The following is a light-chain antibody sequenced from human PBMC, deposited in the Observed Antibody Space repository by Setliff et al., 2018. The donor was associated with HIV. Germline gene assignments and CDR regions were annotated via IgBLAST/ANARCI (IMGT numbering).Light chain of an antibody. Sequence: QSVLTQPASVSGSPGQSITISCTGTSRDVGGYNYVSWYQQHPGKAPKLIIYEVRNRPSGVSSRFSGSKSGNTASLTISELQTEDEADYYCSSYAITNTLPFGTGTKVTVL. CDR3: SSYAITNTLP. J-gene: IGLJ1*01. CDR2: EVR. V-gene: IGLV2-14*01. CDR1: SRDVGGYNY.